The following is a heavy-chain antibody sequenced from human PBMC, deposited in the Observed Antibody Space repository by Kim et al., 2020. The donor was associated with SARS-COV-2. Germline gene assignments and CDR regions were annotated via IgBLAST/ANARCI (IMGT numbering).Heavy chain of an antibody. CDR1: GFTFSSYE. J-gene: IGHJ6*02. CDR2: ISSSGSTI. CDR3: AREGWGGLRYFDRGGMDV. Sequence: GGSLRLSCAASGFTFSSYEMNWVRQAPGKGLEWVSYISSSGSTIYYADSVKGRFTISRDNAKNSLYLQMNSLRAEDTAVYYCAREGWGGLRYFDRGGMDVWGQGTTVTVSS. D-gene: IGHD3-9*01. V-gene: IGHV3-48*03.